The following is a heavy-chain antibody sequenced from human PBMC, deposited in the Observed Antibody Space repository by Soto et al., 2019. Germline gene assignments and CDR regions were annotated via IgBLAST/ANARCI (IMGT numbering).Heavy chain of an antibody. Sequence: QVQLQESGPGLVKPSETLSLTCTVSGGSISSYYWSWIRQPPGKGLEWIGYIYYSGSTNYNPSLKSRVTISVDKSKNQFSLKLSSVTAADTAVDYCAREGTTVESYYYYGMDVWGQGTTVTVS. V-gene: IGHV4-59*01. CDR3: AREGTTVESYYYYGMDV. CDR2: IYYSGST. J-gene: IGHJ6*02. CDR1: GGSISSYY. D-gene: IGHD1-1*01.